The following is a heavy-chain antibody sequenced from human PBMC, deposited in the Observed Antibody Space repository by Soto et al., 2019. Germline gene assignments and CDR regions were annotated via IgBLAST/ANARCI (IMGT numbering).Heavy chain of an antibody. CDR1: GYTFTSYD. CDR2: MNPNSGNT. J-gene: IGHJ6*02. D-gene: IGHD1-1*01. Sequence: QVQLVQSGAEVKKPGASVKVSCKASGYTFTSYDINWVRQATGQGLEWMGWMNPNSGNTGYAQKFQGRVTMTRDTSISTSYMELSSLRSEDTAVYYCARERTGTTSMDVWGQGTTVTVSS. V-gene: IGHV1-8*01. CDR3: ARERTGTTSMDV.